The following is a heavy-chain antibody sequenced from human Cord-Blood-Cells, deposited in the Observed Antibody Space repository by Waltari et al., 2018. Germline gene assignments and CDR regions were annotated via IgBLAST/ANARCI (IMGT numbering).Heavy chain of an antibody. Sequence: QVQLVESGGGVVQPGRSLRLSCAASGFTFSSYGVHWVRQAPGKGLEWVAVIWYDGSNKYYADSVKGRFTISRDNSKNTLYLQMNSLRAEDTAVYYCARDSIAALDYWGQGTLVTVSS. D-gene: IGHD6-13*01. CDR1: GFTFSSYG. V-gene: IGHV3-33*01. CDR2: IWYDGSNK. CDR3: ARDSIAALDY. J-gene: IGHJ4*02.